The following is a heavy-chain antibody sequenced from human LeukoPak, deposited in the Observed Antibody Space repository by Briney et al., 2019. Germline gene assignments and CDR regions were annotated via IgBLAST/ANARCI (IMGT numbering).Heavy chain of an antibody. Sequence: ASVKVSCKASGGTFSSYAISWVRQAPGQGLEWMGGIIPIFGTANYAQKFQGRVTITADESTSTAYMELSSLRSEDTAVYYCARDNAPRGYSGYDTRGAFDIWGQGTMVTVSS. CDR3: ARDNAPRGYSGYDTRGAFDI. J-gene: IGHJ3*02. CDR1: GGTFSSYA. V-gene: IGHV1-69*13. CDR2: IIPIFGTA. D-gene: IGHD5-12*01.